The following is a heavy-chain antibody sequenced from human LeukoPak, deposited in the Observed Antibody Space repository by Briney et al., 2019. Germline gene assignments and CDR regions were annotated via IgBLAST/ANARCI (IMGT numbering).Heavy chain of an antibody. Sequence: PGRSLRLSCAASGFTFSSYGMHWVRQAPGKGLEWVAVISYDGSNKYYADSVKGRFTISRDNSKNTLYLQMNSLRAEDTAVYYCAKDRHGHMDYWGQGTLVTVSS. CDR3: AKDRHGHMDY. D-gene: IGHD2-21*01. V-gene: IGHV3-30*18. J-gene: IGHJ4*02. CDR1: GFTFSSYG. CDR2: ISYDGSNK.